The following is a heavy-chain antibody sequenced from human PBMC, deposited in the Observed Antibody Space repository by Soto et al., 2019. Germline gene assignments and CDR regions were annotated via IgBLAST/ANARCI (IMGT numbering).Heavy chain of an antibody. D-gene: IGHD4-17*01. CDR3: ARARLRAVYAFDF. Sequence: SETLSLTCTLSGVSITSGAYYWTWVRQHPGKGLEWIGYIYYNGNTYFSPSLKSRLTISIDTSKNQFSLKLSSVTAADTAMYYCARARLRAVYAFDFWGQGTMVT. V-gene: IGHV4-31*03. J-gene: IGHJ3*01. CDR2: IYYNGNT. CDR1: GVSITSGAYY.